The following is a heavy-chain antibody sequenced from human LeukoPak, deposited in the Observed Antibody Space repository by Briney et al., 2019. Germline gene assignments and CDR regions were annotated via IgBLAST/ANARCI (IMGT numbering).Heavy chain of an antibody. CDR3: ARATAAEFDY. Sequence: PSETLSLTCAVSGYSISSGYYWGWIRQPPGKGLEWIGSIYHSGSTYYNPSLKSRVTTSVDTSKNQFSLKLSSVTAADTAVYYCARATAAEFDYWGQGTLVTVSS. CDR1: GYSISSGYY. J-gene: IGHJ4*02. V-gene: IGHV4-38-2*01. CDR2: IYHSGST. D-gene: IGHD2-2*01.